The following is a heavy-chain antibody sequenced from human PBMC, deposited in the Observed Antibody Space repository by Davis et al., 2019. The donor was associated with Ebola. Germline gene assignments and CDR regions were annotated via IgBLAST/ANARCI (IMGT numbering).Heavy chain of an antibody. Sequence: GESLKISCAASGFTFSSYGMHWVRQAPGKGLEWVAVISYDGSNKYYADSVKGRFTISRDNSKNTLYLQMNSLRAEDTAVYYCAKDQGGADSGDYWGQGTLVTVSS. CDR3: AKDQGGADSGDY. V-gene: IGHV3-30*18. D-gene: IGHD3-16*01. CDR2: ISYDGSNK. CDR1: GFTFSSYG. J-gene: IGHJ4*02.